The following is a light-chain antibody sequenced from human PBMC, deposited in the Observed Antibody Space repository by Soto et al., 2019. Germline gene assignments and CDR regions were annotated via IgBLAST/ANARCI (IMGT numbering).Light chain of an antibody. V-gene: IGKV3-20*01. CDR3: KQYGSSRT. Sequence: EIVLTQYPGRLSLSPGERATLSCRASQSVSSSYLAWYQQKPGQAPRLLIYGASSRATGIQDSFSGSGSGTDYTLTIRRLEPEDFAVYYCKQYGSSRTCGQGTKVDIK. CDR1: QSVSSSY. J-gene: IGKJ1*01. CDR2: GAS.